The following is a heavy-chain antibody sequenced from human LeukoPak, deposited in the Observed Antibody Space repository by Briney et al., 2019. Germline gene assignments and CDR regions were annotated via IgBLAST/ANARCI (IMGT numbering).Heavy chain of an antibody. D-gene: IGHD2-2*01. V-gene: IGHV3-30*18. CDR3: AKVVSRYCSSTSCPEDY. CDR1: VFSFSSYG. J-gene: IGHJ4*02. CDR2: ISYDGCNK. Sequence: GGSLRLSCAASVFSFSSYGMHWVRQAPAKGLEGAAVISYDGCNKYYADSVKGRFTISRDNSKNTLYLQMNSLRAEDTAGYYCAKVVSRYCSSTSCPEDYWGQGTLVTVSS.